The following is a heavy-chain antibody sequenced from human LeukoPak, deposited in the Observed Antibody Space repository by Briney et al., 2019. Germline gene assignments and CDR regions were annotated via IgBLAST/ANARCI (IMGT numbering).Heavy chain of an antibody. J-gene: IGHJ5*02. D-gene: IGHD4-17*01. CDR3: AREDTYGDWFDP. V-gene: IGHV3-21*01. Sequence: GGSLRLSCAASGFTFSSYAMSWVRQAPGKGLEWVSSISSSSSYIYYADSVKGRFTISRDNAKNSLYLQMNSLRAEDTAVYYCAREDTYGDWFDPWGQGTLVTVSS. CDR2: ISSSSSYI. CDR1: GFTFSSYA.